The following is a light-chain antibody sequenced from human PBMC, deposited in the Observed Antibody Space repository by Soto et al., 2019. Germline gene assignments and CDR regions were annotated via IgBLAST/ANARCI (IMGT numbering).Light chain of an antibody. J-gene: IGLJ1*01. CDR3: LSYTRSSIYV. Sequence: QSALTQPASVSGSPGQSITISCSGTSSDVGGYNYVSWYQHHPGKAPKVVLYGVSNRPSGVSNRFSGSKSGNTATLTISGLQAEDEADYYCLSYTRSSIYVFGTGTRSPS. CDR1: SSDVGGYNY. V-gene: IGLV2-14*03. CDR2: GVS.